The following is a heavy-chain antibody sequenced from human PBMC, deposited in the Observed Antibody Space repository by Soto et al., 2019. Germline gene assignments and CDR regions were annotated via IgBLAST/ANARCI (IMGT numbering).Heavy chain of an antibody. J-gene: IGHJ6*02. V-gene: IGHV3-48*02. CDR1: GFTFSSYS. CDR3: ARSQEAIQLWPTSPEYYGMVV. CDR2: ISSSSSTI. Sequence: PGGSLRLSCAASGFTFSSYSMNWVRQAPGKGLEWVSYISSSSSTIYYADSVKGRFTIPRDNAKNSLYLQMNSLRDEDTAVYYCARSQEAIQLWPTSPEYYGMVVWGQGTTVTVSS. D-gene: IGHD5-18*01.